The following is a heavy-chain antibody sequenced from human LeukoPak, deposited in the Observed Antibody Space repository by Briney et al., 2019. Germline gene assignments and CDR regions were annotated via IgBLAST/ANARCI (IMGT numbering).Heavy chain of an antibody. CDR1: GFTVSSNY. D-gene: IGHD3-10*01. Sequence: GGSLRLSCAASGFTVSSNYMSWVRQAPGKGLEWVSVIYSGGSTYYADSVKGRFTISRDNSKNTRYLQMNSLRAEDTAVYYCARGLIYYGSGSPPVYWGQGTLVTVSS. CDR2: IYSGGST. V-gene: IGHV3-53*01. CDR3: ARGLIYYGSGSPPVY. J-gene: IGHJ4*02.